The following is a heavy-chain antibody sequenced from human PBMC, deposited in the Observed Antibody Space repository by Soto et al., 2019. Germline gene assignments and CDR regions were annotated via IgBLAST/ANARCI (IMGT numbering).Heavy chain of an antibody. J-gene: IGHJ6*02. V-gene: IGHV1-69*13. CDR3: AVTHLGAIVVVVAALDYYDGMDV. CDR2: IFPIFGTA. CDR1: GGTFSSYA. D-gene: IGHD2-15*01. Sequence: GASVKVSCKASGGTFSSYAISWVRQAPGQGLEWMGGIFPIFGTANYAQKFQGRVTITADESTSTAYMELSSLRSEDTAVYYCAVTHLGAIVVVVAALDYYDGMDVWGQGTTVTVSS.